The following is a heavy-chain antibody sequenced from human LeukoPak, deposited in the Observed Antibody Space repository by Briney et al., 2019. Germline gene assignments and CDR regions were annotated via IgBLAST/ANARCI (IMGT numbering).Heavy chain of an antibody. V-gene: IGHV3-7*01. D-gene: IGHD1-26*01. J-gene: IGHJ4*02. Sequence: GGSLRLSCAASGFTFSSYWMTWVRQAPGKGLEWVANIKRDGSEKHYVDSVKGRFIISRDNSKNTLYLQMNSLRAEDTAVYYCARDKYPGSGSYYIFDYWGQGTLVTVSS. CDR3: ARDKYPGSGSYYIFDY. CDR2: IKRDGSEK. CDR1: GFTFSSYW.